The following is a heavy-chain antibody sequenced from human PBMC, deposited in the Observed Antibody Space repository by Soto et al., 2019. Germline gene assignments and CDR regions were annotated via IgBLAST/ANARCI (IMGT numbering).Heavy chain of an antibody. CDR3: AREDRDRETGLVPAAIDGMDV. CDR1: GGTFSRYS. V-gene: IGHV1-69*08. D-gene: IGHD2-2*01. CDR2: IIPLFGIA. Sequence: QVQLVQSGAEVKKPGSSVKVSCKASGGTFSRYSITWVRQAPGHGLAWIGRIIPLFGIASYAQKCQGRVTITADESTSTAYMELSSLRSDDTSVYYCAREDRDRETGLVPAAIDGMDVWGQGTTVTVSS. J-gene: IGHJ6*02.